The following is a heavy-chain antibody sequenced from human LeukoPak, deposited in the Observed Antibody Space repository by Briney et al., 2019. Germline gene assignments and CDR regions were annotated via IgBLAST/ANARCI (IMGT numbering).Heavy chain of an antibody. CDR1: GGSISSYY. V-gene: IGHV4-59*12. Sequence: SETLSLTCTVSGGSISSYYWSWIRQPPGKGLEWIGYIYYSGSTNYNPSLKSRVTISVDTSKNQFSLKLSSVTAADTAVYYCARDLSGCSSTSCYKWFDPWGQGTLVTVSS. J-gene: IGHJ5*02. CDR3: ARDLSGCSSTSCYKWFDP. D-gene: IGHD2-2*02. CDR2: IYYSGST.